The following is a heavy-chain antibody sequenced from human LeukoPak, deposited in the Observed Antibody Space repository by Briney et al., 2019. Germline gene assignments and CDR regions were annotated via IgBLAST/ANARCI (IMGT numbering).Heavy chain of an antibody. D-gene: IGHD3-9*01. CDR1: GFTFSSYW. Sequence: PGGSLRLSCAASGFTFSSYWMHWVRQAPGKGLVWVSRINSDGSSTSYADSVKGRFTISRDNAKNTLYLQMNSLRAEDTAVYYCARDQGYYDILTGYSAAAFDIWDQGTMVTVSS. CDR2: INSDGSST. V-gene: IGHV3-74*01. CDR3: ARDQGYYDILTGYSAAAFDI. J-gene: IGHJ3*02.